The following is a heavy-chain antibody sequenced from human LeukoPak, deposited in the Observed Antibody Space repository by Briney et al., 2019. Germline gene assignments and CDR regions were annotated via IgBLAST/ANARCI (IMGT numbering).Heavy chain of an antibody. J-gene: IGHJ5*02. CDR2: IFYSGTT. V-gene: IGHV4-39*01. CDR1: DYSISSGIDY. CDR3: ARNTWPYADNYFDT. D-gene: IGHD4-17*01. Sequence: SETLALTCTVSDYSISSGIDYWAWIRQPPGKGLERIWTIFYSGTTFYNPSLNSRDTISVDTSNNQSAQKVNSVPAADTAVYYCARNTWPYADNYFDTYGQGSLATVSA.